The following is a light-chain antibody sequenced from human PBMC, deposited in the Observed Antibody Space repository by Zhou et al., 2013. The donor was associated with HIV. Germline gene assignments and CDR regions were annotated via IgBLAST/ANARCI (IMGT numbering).Light chain of an antibody. CDR3: CSYAGSSPHWV. CDR1: SNDIGFYDL. CDR2: EVS. J-gene: IGLJ3*02. Sequence: QSALTQPASVSGSPGQSITISCTGTSNDIGFYDLISWYQQHPGKAPKLVIYEVSKRPSGVSNRFSGSKSGNTASLTISGLQAEDEADYYCCSYAGSSPHWVFGGGTKLTVL. V-gene: IGLV2-23*02.